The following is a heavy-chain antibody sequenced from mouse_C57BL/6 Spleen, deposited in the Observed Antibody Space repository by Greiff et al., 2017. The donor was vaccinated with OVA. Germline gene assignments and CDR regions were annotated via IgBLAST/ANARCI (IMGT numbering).Heavy chain of an antibody. CDR1: GFTFSDYG. CDR2: ISSGSSTI. Sequence: DVKLVESGGGLVKPGGSLKLSCAASGFTFSDYGMHWVRQAPEKGLEWVAYISSGSSTIYYADTVKGRFTISRDNAKNTLFLQMTSLRSEDTAMYYCARPANWDERFAYWGQGTLVTVSA. V-gene: IGHV5-17*01. J-gene: IGHJ3*01. D-gene: IGHD4-1*01. CDR3: ARPANWDERFAY.